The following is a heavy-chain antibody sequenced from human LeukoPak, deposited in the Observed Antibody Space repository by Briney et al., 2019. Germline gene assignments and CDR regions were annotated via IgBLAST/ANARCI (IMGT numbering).Heavy chain of an antibody. D-gene: IGHD3-3*01. CDR3: AKDGPFGAHYY. CDR1: GFTFSTHW. J-gene: IGHJ4*02. V-gene: IGHV3-7*01. CDR2: IKPDGSET. Sequence: GGSLRLSCEASGFTFSTHWMSWVRQAPGKGLEWVANIKPDGSETYYVGSVRGRFTISRDNAKNSLFLQMNSLRDEDTAVYYCAKDGPFGAHYYWGQGTLVTVSS.